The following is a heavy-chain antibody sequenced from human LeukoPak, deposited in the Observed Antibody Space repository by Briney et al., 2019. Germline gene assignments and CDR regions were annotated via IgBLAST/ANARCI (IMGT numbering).Heavy chain of an antibody. CDR2: LSSSSDYI. D-gene: IGHD2/OR15-2a*01. CDR1: GFTFSSYN. CDR3: ARGKTSQNIVTRKTYNWFDP. V-gene: IGHV3-21*01. J-gene: IGHJ5*02. Sequence: GGSLRLSCAASGFTFSSYNMNWVRQAPGKGLEWVSSLSSSSDYIYYADSVKGRFTISRDNAKNSLYLQMKSLRAEDTAVYYCARGKTSQNIVTRKTYNWFDPWGQGTLVTVSS.